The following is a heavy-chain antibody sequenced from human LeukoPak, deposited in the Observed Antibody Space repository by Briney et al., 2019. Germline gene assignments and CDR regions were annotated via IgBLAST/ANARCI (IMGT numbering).Heavy chain of an antibody. D-gene: IGHD1-1*01. Sequence: NPGGSLRLSCAASGFTFSSYSMNWVRQAPGKGLEWVSSISSSRSYIYYVDSVKGRFPISRDNAKNSLYLQMNSLRAEDTAVYYCARDLPDEVPSFDLWGRGTLVTVSS. V-gene: IGHV3-21*01. CDR3: ARDLPDEVPSFDL. J-gene: IGHJ2*01. CDR1: GFTFSSYS. CDR2: ISSSRSYI.